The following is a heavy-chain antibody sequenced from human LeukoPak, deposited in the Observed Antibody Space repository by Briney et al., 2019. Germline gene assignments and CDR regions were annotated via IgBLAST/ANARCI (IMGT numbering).Heavy chain of an antibody. Sequence: PGGSLRLSRAAYVFSFSDAWRCWVCQAPGKGLEWVGRIKSKRDGGTTESGAPVKDRVTISRDDSKNKLHLQMNSLKVEDTAVYYCTTEALRGYSGYDHWGQGALVAVSS. CDR1: VFSFSDAW. CDR2: IKSKRDGGTT. CDR3: TTEALRGYSGYDH. J-gene: IGHJ4*02. D-gene: IGHD5-12*01. V-gene: IGHV3-15*01.